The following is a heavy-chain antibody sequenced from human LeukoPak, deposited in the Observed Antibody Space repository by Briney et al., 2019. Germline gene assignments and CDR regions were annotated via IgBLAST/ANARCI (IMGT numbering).Heavy chain of an antibody. J-gene: IGHJ4*02. CDR1: LGTYSSYT. D-gene: IGHD2-21*01. CDR2: IIPILGIA. Sequence: SVKVSCKASLGTYSSYTISWVRQAPGQGLEWMGRIIPILGIANYAQKFQGRVTSTADKSTSTAYMELSSLRSEDTAVYYCARDPIVVVKNQPYYFDYWGQGTLVTVSS. V-gene: IGHV1-69*04. CDR3: ARDPIVVVKNQPYYFDY.